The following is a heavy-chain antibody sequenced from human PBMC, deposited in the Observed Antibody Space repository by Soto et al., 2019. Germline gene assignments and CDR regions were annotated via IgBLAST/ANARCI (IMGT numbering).Heavy chain of an antibody. Sequence: QVQLVQSGAEVKKPGASVKVSCKASGYTFTGYYMHWVRQAPGQGLEWMGWINPNSGGTNYAQKFQGRVTMTRDTSISTAYMELSRLRSDDTAVYYCARDQSSGRGAMYYYYYGMDVWGQGTTVTVSS. CDR1: GYTFTGYY. CDR2: INPNSGGT. D-gene: IGHD6-19*01. V-gene: IGHV1-2*02. J-gene: IGHJ6*02. CDR3: ARDQSSGRGAMYYYYYGMDV.